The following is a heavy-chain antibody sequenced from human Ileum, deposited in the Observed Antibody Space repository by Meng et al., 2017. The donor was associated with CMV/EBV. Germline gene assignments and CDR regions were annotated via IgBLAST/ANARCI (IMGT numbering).Heavy chain of an antibody. CDR2: LRTSGTT. Sequence: QVQLQESGPGLVKPAGTLSLTCTVSGGSLSGFHSTWIRKPAGKGLAWIGRLRTSGTTDHNPSLKSRVTLSIDTSKNQFSLKLSSVTAADTAVYYCGRAGARGVPVDIWGQGTLVTVSS. CDR3: GRAGARGVPVDI. D-gene: IGHD3-10*01. V-gene: IGHV4-4*07. CDR1: GGSLSGFH. J-gene: IGHJ4*02.